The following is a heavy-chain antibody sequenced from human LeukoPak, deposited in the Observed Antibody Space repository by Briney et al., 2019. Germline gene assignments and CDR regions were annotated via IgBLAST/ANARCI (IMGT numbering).Heavy chain of an antibody. J-gene: IGHJ4*02. Sequence: ASVKVSCKASGYTFTGYYMHWVRQAPGQGLEWMGWMNPNSGDTGYAQKFQGRVTMTRNTSISTAYMELSSLRSEDTAVYYCARGDYYGLYWGQGTLVTVSS. D-gene: IGHD3-10*01. CDR2: MNPNSGDT. CDR3: ARGDYYGLY. V-gene: IGHV1-8*02. CDR1: GYTFTGYY.